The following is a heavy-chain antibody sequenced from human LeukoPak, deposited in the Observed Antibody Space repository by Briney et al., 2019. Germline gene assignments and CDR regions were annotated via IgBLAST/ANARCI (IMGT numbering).Heavy chain of an antibody. Sequence: ASVKVSCKASGYTFTKYAMNWVRQAPGQGLEWMGWINTNTGNPTYAQGFTGRFVFSLDTSVNTAYLQISSLKAEDTAVYYCARDGSQDGFDYWGQGTLVTVSS. CDR1: GYTFTKYA. CDR2: INTNTGNP. J-gene: IGHJ4*02. V-gene: IGHV7-4-1*02. CDR3: ARDGSQDGFDY.